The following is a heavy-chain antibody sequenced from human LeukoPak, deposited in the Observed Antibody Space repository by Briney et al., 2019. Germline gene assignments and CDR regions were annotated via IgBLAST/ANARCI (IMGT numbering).Heavy chain of an antibody. D-gene: IGHD6-6*01. Sequence: SETLSLICTVSGGSISSGGYYWSWIRQHPGKGLEWIGYIYYSGSTYYNSSLKSRVTISVDTSKNQFSLKLSSVTAADTAAYYCARSGEAARLRVDYWGQGTLVTVSS. J-gene: IGHJ4*02. CDR3: ARSGEAARLRVDY. V-gene: IGHV4-31*03. CDR1: GGSISSGGYY. CDR2: IYYSGST.